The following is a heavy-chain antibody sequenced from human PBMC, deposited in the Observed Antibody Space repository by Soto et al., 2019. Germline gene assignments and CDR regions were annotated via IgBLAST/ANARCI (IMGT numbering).Heavy chain of an antibody. CDR3: ARDLEYCTNGVCSVATILYYYGMDV. CDR2: IASSRGSTI. V-gene: IGHV3-11*04. Sequence: QVQLVESGGGLVKPGGSLRLSCAASGFTFGDYYMTWIRQAPGKGLEWVSYIASSRGSTINYADSVKGRFTISRDNAKNSLYLQMNSLRAEDTAVYYCARDLEYCTNGVCSVATILYYYGMDVWGQGTTVTVSS. D-gene: IGHD2-8*01. J-gene: IGHJ6*02. CDR1: GFTFGDYY.